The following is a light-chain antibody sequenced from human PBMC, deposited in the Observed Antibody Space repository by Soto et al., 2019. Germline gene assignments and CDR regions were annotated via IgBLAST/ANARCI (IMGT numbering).Light chain of an antibody. Sequence: DIQMTQSPSSLSASVGGRVTITCRASQDIGTSLDWFQQKPGTAPKCLIYTISDLQSGVPSRFSGGGSGTEFTLTISSLQPEDSATYYCLQHYAFPFTFGPGTKVHV. J-gene: IGKJ3*01. CDR2: TIS. CDR3: LQHYAFPFT. V-gene: IGKV1-17*01. CDR1: QDIGTS.